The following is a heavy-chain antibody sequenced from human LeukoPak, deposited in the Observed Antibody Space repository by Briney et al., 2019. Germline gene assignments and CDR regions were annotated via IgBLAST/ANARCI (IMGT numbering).Heavy chain of an antibody. J-gene: IGHJ6*02. CDR2: INHSGST. Sequence: KPSETLSLTCAVYGGSFSGYYWSWIRQPPGKGLEWIGEINHSGSTNYNPSLKSRVTISVDTSKNQFSLKLSSVTAADTAVYYCARGPPVLRYFDWLSEWPNNNYGMDVWGQGTTVTVSS. CDR3: ARGPPVLRYFDWLSEWPNNNYGMDV. CDR1: GGSFSGYY. D-gene: IGHD3-9*01. V-gene: IGHV4-34*01.